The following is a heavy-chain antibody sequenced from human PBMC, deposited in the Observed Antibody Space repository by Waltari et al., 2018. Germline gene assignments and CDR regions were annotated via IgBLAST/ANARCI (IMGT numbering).Heavy chain of an antibody. CDR3: ARGSPYEAGH. D-gene: IGHD3-16*01. V-gene: IGHV3-53*01. CDR1: GFSVSSNY. J-gene: IGHJ4*02. CDR2: VYTGGST. Sequence: EVQLVESGGGLIQPGGSLRLSCAASGFSVSSNYMTWVRQAPGKGLEWVSVVYTGGSTFYADSVKGRFTISRDSSNNTLYLQMNNLRAEDTAVYYCARGSPYEAGHWGQGTLVTVSS.